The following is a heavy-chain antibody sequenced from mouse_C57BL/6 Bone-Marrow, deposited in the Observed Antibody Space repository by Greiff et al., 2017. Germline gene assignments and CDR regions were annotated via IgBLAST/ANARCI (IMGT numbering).Heavy chain of an antibody. Sequence: EVQLQQSGAELVRPGASVKLSCTASGFNIKDDYMHWVKQRPEQGLEWIGWIDPENGDTEYASKFQGKATITADTSSNTAYLQLSSLTSEDTAVYYCTRAYYSNCHYAMDYWGQGTSATVSS. J-gene: IGHJ4*01. V-gene: IGHV14-4*01. D-gene: IGHD2-5*01. CDR1: GFNIKDDY. CDR2: IDPENGDT. CDR3: TRAYYSNCHYAMDY.